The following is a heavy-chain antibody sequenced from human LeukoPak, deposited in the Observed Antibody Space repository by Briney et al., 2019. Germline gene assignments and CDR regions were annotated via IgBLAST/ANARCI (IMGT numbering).Heavy chain of an antibody. CDR2: IYYSGST. J-gene: IGHJ6*03. Sequence: PSETLSLTCTVSGGSISSSSYYWGWIRQPPGKGLEWIGSIYYSGSTYYNPSLKSRVTISVDTSKNQFSLKLSSVTAADTAVYYCARNGVGAIYYYYYYMDVWGKGTTVTVSS. D-gene: IGHD1-26*01. CDR3: ARNGVGAIYYYYYYMDV. V-gene: IGHV4-39*07. CDR1: GGSISSSSYY.